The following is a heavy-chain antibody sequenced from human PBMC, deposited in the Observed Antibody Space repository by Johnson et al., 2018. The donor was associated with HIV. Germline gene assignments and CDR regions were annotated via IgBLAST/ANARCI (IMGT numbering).Heavy chain of an antibody. J-gene: IGHJ3*02. CDR3: ARDSGYEDHDGFDI. CDR2: ISYDGSNR. D-gene: IGHD5-12*01. Sequence: QVQLVESGGGVVQPGRSLRLSCAASGFTFRSYAMHWVRQAPGRGLEWVAVISYDGSNRNYADSVKGRFTISRDNSKNTLYLQMNSLRAEDTAVYYCARDSGYEDHDGFDIWGQGTMVTVSS. V-gene: IGHV3-30*04. CDR1: GFTFRSYA.